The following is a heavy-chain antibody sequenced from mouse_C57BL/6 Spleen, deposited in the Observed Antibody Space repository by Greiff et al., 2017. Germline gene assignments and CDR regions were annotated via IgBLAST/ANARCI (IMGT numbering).Heavy chain of an antibody. J-gene: IGHJ1*03. CDR3: ARPGTNDYWYIDV. D-gene: IGHD4-1*01. Sequence: QVQLQQSGAELVKPGASVKISCKASGYAFSSYWMNWVKQRPGKGLEWIGQIYPGDGDTNYNGKFKGKATLTADKSSSTAYMQLSSLASEDSAVYFCARPGTNDYWYIDVWGTGTTVTVSS. CDR1: GYAFSSYW. CDR2: IYPGDGDT. V-gene: IGHV1-80*01.